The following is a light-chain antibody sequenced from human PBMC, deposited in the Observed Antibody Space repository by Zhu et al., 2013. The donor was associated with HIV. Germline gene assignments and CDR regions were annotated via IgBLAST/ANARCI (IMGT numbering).Light chain of an antibody. V-gene: IGKV3-15*01. CDR3: QQRSTWLT. J-gene: IGKJ4*01. CDR2: GAS. Sequence: EVVMTQSPDTLSLSPGERATLSCRASENLNSNLAWYQQKPGQSPRLLIYGASTRASGVPDRFTGSGSGTEFTLTITSLQSEDFAVYYCQQRSTWLTFGGGTKVEIK. CDR1: ENLNSN.